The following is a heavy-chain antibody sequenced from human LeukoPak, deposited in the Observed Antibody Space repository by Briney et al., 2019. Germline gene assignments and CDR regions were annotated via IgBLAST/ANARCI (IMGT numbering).Heavy chain of an antibody. D-gene: IGHD5-12*01. V-gene: IGHV3-23*01. CDR3: AKGDVYSGYDFLDY. J-gene: IGHJ4*02. CDR1: GFTFSSYA. CDR2: ISGSGGST. Sequence: GGSLRLSCAASGFTFSSYAMSWVRQVPGKGLEWVSAISGSGGSTYYADSVKGRFTISRDNSKNTLYLLMNSLRAEDTAVYYCAKGDVYSGYDFLDYWGQGTLVTVSS.